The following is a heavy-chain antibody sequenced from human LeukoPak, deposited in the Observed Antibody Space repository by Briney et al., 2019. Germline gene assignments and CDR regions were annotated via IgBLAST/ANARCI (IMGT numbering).Heavy chain of an antibody. D-gene: IGHD2-2*01. J-gene: IGHJ5*02. Sequence: GSLRLSCAASGFTFSNYAISWVRQAPGKELEWVSAISGSGGTTYYADSVKGRFAISRDNSMNTLYLQMNSLRAEDTAVFYCARGDCSSTSCSSTPKNWFDPWGQGTLVSVSS. CDR3: ARGDCSSTSCSSTPKNWFDP. CDR2: ISGSGGTT. CDR1: GFTFSNYA. V-gene: IGHV3-23*01.